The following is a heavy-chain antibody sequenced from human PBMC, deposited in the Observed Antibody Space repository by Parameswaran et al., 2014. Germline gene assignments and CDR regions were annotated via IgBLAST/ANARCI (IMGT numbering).Heavy chain of an antibody. Sequence: ISVARWIRQSPSRGLEWLGRTYYRSKWYNDYAVSVKSRITINPDTSKNQFSLQLNSVTPEDTAVYYCAREGIGVEWLGYYYYYGMDVWGQGTTVTVSS. J-gene: IGHJ6*02. CDR2: TYYRSKWYN. CDR3: AREGIGVEWLGYYYYYGMDV. CDR1: ISVA. V-gene: IGHV6-1*01. D-gene: IGHD3-3*01.